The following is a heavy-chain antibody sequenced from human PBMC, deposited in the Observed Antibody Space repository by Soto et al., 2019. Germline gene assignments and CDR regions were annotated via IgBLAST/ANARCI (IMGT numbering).Heavy chain of an antibody. J-gene: IGHJ6*02. CDR3: ARDLNRGRSGYYGMDV. CDR1: GGTFSSYA. V-gene: IGHV1-69*13. Sequence: SVKVSCKASGGTFSSYAISWVRQAPGQGLEWMGGIIPIFGTANYAQKFQGRVTITADESTSTAYMELSSLRSEDTAVYYCARDLNRGRSGYYGMDVWGQGTPVTVYS. CDR2: IIPIFGTA.